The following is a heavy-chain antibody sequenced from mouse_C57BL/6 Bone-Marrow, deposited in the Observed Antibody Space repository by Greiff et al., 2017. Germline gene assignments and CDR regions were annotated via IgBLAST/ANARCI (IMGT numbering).Heavy chain of an antibody. CDR1: GYTFTSYG. Sequence: VQLQQSGAELARPGASVKLSCKASGYTFTSYGISWVKQRTGQGLEWIGEIYPRSGNTYYNEKFKGKATRTADKSSSTAYMELRSLTSEDSAVYFCAKRDALWFAYWGQGTLVTVSA. V-gene: IGHV1-81*01. J-gene: IGHJ3*01. CDR2: IYPRSGNT. CDR3: AKRDALWFAY.